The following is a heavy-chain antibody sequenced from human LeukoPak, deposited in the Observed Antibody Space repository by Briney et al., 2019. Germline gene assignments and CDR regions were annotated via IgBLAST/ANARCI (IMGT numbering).Heavy chain of an antibody. CDR3: ARTSSITIFGVVIPDY. D-gene: IGHD3-3*01. J-gene: IGHJ4*02. V-gene: IGHV1-18*01. CDR2: ISAYNGNT. Sequence: GASVKVSCKASGYTFTSYGISWVRQAPGQGLEWMGWISAYNGNTNYAQKLQGRVTMTTDTSTSTAYMELRSLRSDDTAVYYCARTSSITIFGVVIPDYWGQGTLVTVSS. CDR1: GYTFTSYG.